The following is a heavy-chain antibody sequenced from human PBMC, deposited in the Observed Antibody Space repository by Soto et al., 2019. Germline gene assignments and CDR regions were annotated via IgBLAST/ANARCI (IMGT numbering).Heavy chain of an antibody. D-gene: IGHD2-21*02. CDR3: ARWESGDWYLGI. CDR2: INPDGTLR. CDR1: GFALSGYW. J-gene: IGHJ4*02. Sequence: GGSLRLSCAASGFALSGYWMTWVRQAPGKGLEWVASINPDGTLRYYVDSVKGRFTISRDNADNSLFLQMISLRVEDTAVYYCARWESGDWYLGIWGQGTLITVSS. V-gene: IGHV3-7*03.